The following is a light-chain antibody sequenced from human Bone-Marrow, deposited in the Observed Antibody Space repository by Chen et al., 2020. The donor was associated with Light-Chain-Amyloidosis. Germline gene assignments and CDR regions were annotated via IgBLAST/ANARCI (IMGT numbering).Light chain of an antibody. CDR2: RNN. V-gene: IGLV1-47*01. CDR3: SAWDDSLSAVV. Sequence: QSVLTQPPSASWTPGQRVTISCSGTTSNIGSNYIYWYQQFPGTAPKLLIYRNNQRPSGVTDRFSGSKSGTSASLAISGLRPEDEADYYCSAWDDSLSAVVFGGGTKLTVL. J-gene: IGLJ2*01. CDR1: TSNIGSNY.